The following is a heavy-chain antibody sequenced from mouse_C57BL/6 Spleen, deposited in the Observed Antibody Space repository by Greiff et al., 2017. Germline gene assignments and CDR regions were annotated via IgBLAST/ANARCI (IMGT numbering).Heavy chain of an antibody. J-gene: IGHJ3*01. CDR2: INPSSGYP. Sequence: QVQLQQSGAELAKPGASVKLSCKASGYTCTSYGMHGVKQRPGQGLEWIGYINPSSGYPKSHQKFPDKATLTADKSSSTAYMHLSSLTYEDSAVYYCAREVDSSDAYWGQGILVTVSA. D-gene: IGHD3-2*02. CDR3: AREVDSSDAY. V-gene: IGHV1-7*01. CDR1: GYTCTSYG.